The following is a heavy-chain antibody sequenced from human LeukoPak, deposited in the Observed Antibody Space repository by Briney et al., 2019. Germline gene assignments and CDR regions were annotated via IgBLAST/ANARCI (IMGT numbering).Heavy chain of an antibody. CDR1: GASISAYH. CDR3: ARDYSYPDY. Sequence: SETLSLICSVSGASISAYHWSWIRQPAGKGLEWIGRIYSSGRTNYIPSLKSRLTMSVDTSKNQFSLKLNSVTAADTAVYYCARDYSYPDYWGQGTLVTVSS. J-gene: IGHJ4*02. V-gene: IGHV4-4*07. CDR2: IYSSGRT. D-gene: IGHD5-18*01.